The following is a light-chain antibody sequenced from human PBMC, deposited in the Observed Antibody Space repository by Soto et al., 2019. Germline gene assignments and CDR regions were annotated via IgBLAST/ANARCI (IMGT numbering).Light chain of an antibody. CDR2: KAS. V-gene: IGKV1-5*03. Sequence: DIQMTQSPSILSESVGDRVTFACRSSQIISSWLAWYQQKPGKAPNLLIHKASHLESGVPSRFSGSGAGTEFTLTISSLQPGDFATYYCQHYNTYPWTFGQGTKVDI. J-gene: IGKJ1*01. CDR1: QIISSW. CDR3: QHYNTYPWT.